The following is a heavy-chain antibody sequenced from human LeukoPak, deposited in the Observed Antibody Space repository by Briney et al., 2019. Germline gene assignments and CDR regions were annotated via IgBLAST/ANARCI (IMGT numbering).Heavy chain of an antibody. CDR1: GFTFSSYG. D-gene: IGHD5-18*01. V-gene: IGHV3-30*02. CDR3: AKDRDTAMAYFDY. Sequence: GGSLRLSCAASGFTFSSYGMHWVRQAPGKGLEWVAFIRYDGSNKYYADSVKGRFTISRDNSQNTLYLQMNSLRAEDTAVYYCAKDRDTAMAYFDYWGQGTLVTVSS. CDR2: IRYDGSNK. J-gene: IGHJ4*02.